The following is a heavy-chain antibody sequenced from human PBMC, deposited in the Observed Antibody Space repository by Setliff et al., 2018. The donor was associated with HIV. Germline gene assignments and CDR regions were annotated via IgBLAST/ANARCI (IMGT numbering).Heavy chain of an antibody. CDR2: IIPILGIA. D-gene: IGHD3-9*01. J-gene: IGHJ6*02. V-gene: IGHV1-69*10. CDR3: ASGYYDILTGYSNYYGMDV. Sequence: SVKVSCKASGGTFSSYAISWVRQAPGQGLEWMGGIIPILGIANYAQKFQGRITITADKSTSTAYMELSSLRSEDTAVYYCASGYYDILTGYSNYYGMDVWGQGTTVTAP. CDR1: GGTFSSYA.